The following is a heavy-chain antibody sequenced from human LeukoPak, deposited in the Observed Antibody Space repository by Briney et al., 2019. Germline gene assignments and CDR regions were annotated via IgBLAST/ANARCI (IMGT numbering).Heavy chain of an antibody. CDR3: ANTRSSTSPYYYYYGMDV. V-gene: IGHV3-23*01. CDR1: GFTFSSYA. CDR2: ISGSGGST. Sequence: PGGSLRLSCAASGFTFSSYAMSWVRQAPGKGLEWVSTISGSGGSTYYADSVKGRFTISRDNSNSTLYLQMNSLRAEDTAVYYCANTRSSTSPYYYYYGMDVWGQGTTVTVSS. D-gene: IGHD2-2*01. J-gene: IGHJ6*02.